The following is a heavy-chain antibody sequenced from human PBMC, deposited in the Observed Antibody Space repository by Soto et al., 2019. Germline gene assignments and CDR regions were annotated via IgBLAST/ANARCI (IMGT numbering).Heavy chain of an antibody. J-gene: IGHJ4*02. D-gene: IGHD4-17*01. CDR2: ISGSGGST. CDR1: GFTFSSYA. Sequence: GGSLRLSCAASGFTFSSYAMSWVRQAPGKGLEWVSAISGSGGSTYYADSVKGRFTIYRDNSKNTLYLQMNSLRAEDTAVYYCAKDGSPLTTVNTFDYWGQGTLVTVSS. CDR3: AKDGSPLTTVNTFDY. V-gene: IGHV3-23*01.